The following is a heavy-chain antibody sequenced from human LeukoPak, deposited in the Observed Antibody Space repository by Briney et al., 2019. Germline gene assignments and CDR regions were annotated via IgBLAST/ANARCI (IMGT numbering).Heavy chain of an antibody. D-gene: IGHD3-22*01. CDR2: ISSSSSYI. Sequence: GGSLRLSCAASGFTFSSHSMNWVRQAPGKRLEWLSSISSSSSYIYYADSVKGRFTISRDNAKNSLYLQMNSLRAEDTAVYYCARDDGVITLDYWGQGTLVTVSS. CDR1: GFTFSSHS. V-gene: IGHV3-21*01. CDR3: ARDDGVITLDY. J-gene: IGHJ4*02.